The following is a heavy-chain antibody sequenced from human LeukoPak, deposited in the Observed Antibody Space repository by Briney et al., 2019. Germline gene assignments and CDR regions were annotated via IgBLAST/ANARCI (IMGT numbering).Heavy chain of an antibody. CDR2: IYSGGST. J-gene: IGHJ4*02. CDR3: ARDADYGGTLDY. D-gene: IGHD4-23*01. V-gene: IGHV3-66*01. Sequence: GGSLRLSCAASGFTVSSNYMSWVRQAPGKGLEWVSVIYSGGSTYYADSVKGRFTISRDNSKNTLYLHMNSLRAEDTAVYYCARDADYGGTLDYWGQGTLVTVSS. CDR1: GFTVSSNY.